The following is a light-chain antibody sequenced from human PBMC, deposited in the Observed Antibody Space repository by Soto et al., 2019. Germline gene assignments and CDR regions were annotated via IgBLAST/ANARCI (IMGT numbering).Light chain of an antibody. CDR3: QQYNNWPQT. V-gene: IGKV3-15*01. CDR1: QSVSSN. J-gene: IGKJ1*01. Sequence: EIVMTQSPATLSVSPGERATLSCRASQSVSSNLAWYQQKPCQAPRLLIYGASTRATGIPARFSGSGSGTEFTLTISSLQSEDLAVYYCQQYNNWPQTFGQGTKVEIK. CDR2: GAS.